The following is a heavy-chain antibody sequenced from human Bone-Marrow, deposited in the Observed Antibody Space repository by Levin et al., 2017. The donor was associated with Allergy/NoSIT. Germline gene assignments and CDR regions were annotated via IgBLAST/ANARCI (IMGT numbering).Heavy chain of an antibody. D-gene: IGHD6-19*01. Sequence: GGSLRLSCAASGFTFSSYAMSWVRQAPGKGLEWVSTITGSGGTTYYADSVKGRFTISRDNSKNTLYLQMNSLRGEDAAVHYCAKGPERVAVAGTGYFDYWGQGTLVTVSS. J-gene: IGHJ4*02. CDR1: GFTFSSYA. CDR3: AKGPERVAVAGTGYFDY. V-gene: IGHV3-23*01. CDR2: ITGSGGTT.